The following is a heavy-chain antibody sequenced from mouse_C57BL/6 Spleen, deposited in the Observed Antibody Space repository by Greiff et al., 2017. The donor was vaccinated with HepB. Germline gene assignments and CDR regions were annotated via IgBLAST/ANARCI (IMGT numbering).Heavy chain of an antibody. Sequence: EVQLQQSGPELVKPGASVKISCKASGYSFTGYYMNWVKQSPEKSLEWIGEINPSTGGTTYNQKFKAKANLTVDKSSSTAYMQLNSLTSEDSDVDCCGSRDWYFDVWGTGTTVTVSS. CDR1: GYSFTGYY. D-gene: IGHD1-1*01. V-gene: IGHV1-42*01. J-gene: IGHJ1*03. CDR2: INPSTGGT. CDR3: GSRDWYFDV.